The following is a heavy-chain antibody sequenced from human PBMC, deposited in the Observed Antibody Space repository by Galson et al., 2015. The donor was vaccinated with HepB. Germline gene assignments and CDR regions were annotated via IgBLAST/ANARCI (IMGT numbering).Heavy chain of an antibody. CDR1: GGSFSGYY. J-gene: IGHJ1*01. Sequence: SETLSLTCAVYGGSFSGYYWSWIRQPPGKGLEWIGEINHSGSTNYNPSLKSRVTISVDTSKNQFSLKLSSVTAADTAVYYCARKAAAVPLQHWGQGTLVTVSS. CDR2: INHSGST. V-gene: IGHV4-34*01. D-gene: IGHD6-13*01. CDR3: ARKAAAVPLQH.